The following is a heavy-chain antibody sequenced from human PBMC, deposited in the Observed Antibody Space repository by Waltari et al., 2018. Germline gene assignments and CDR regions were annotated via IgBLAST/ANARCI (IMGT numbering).Heavy chain of an antibody. CDR1: GGPITTITYF. CDR3: ARGLGAIY. Sequence: QLQMQESGPGLVRPSETLSLTCAVPGGPITTITYFWGWIRQPPGKGLEWIASFSYNGNTYYNPSLKSRVTISGDTSKNQFSLVLTSVTAADTAVYYCARGLGAIYWGHGTLVTVSS. CDR2: FSYNGNT. J-gene: IGHJ4*01. V-gene: IGHV4-39*07. D-gene: IGHD2-21*01.